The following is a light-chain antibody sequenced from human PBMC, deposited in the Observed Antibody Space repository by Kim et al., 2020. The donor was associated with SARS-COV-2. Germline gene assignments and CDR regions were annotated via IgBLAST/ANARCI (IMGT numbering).Light chain of an antibody. Sequence: QRVTISCSGRRSNIGSNTMNWYQQFPGTAPKLLIYRNNQRPSGVPDRFSGSKFGTSASLAISGLQSEDEADYYCATWDDSLNGGVVFGGGTQLTVL. CDR2: RNN. CDR1: RSNIGSNT. CDR3: ATWDDSLNGGVV. V-gene: IGLV1-44*01. J-gene: IGLJ2*01.